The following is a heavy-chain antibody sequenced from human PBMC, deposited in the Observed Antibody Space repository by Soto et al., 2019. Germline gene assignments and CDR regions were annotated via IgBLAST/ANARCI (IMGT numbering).Heavy chain of an antibody. D-gene: IGHD2-21*02. V-gene: IGHV3-74*01. Sequence: GGSLRLSCAASGFTFNTWMHWVRQAPGEGLEWVSSIDSDGSITSYADSVKGRFTISRDNAKNTLYLQMNSLRAEDTAVYYCATLGLQQAFWGQGTLVTVSS. CDR2: IDSDGSIT. J-gene: IGHJ4*02. CDR3: ATLGLQQAF. CDR1: GFTFNTW.